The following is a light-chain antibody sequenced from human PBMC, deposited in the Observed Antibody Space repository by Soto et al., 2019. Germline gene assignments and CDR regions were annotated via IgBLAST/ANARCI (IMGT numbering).Light chain of an antibody. CDR3: QQYGDSGLT. CDR1: QSVSCNY. CDR2: GAS. J-gene: IGKJ4*01. Sequence: EIVLTQSPGTLSLFPGERATLSCRASQSVSCNYLAWYQHKPGQAPRLLIYGASRRATGIPDRFSGSGSGTDFTLTISRLEPEDFAVYYCQQYGDSGLTFGGGTKVEIK. V-gene: IGKV3-20*01.